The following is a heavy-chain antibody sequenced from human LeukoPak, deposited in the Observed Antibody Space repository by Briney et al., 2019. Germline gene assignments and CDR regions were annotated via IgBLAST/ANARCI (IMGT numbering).Heavy chain of an antibody. V-gene: IGHV3-7*04. CDR1: GFTFSTYW. CDR3: ARIRGIAAAGDY. D-gene: IGHD6-13*01. Sequence: GGSLRLSCAASGFTFSTYWMSWVRQAPGKGLEWVANIKYDGSEKYYVDSVKGRFTISRDNAKNSLYLEMNSLRAEDTGVYYRARIRGIAAAGDYWGQGTLVTVSS. J-gene: IGHJ4*02. CDR2: IKYDGSEK.